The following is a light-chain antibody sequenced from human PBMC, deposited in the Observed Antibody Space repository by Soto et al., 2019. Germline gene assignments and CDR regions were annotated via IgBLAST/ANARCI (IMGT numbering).Light chain of an antibody. CDR3: PQSYSTPYT. V-gene: IGKV1-39*01. Sequence: DIQMTQSPSSLSASVGDRVTITCRAGQSTSIYVNWYQQKPGKAPKLLIYAASSLQSGVPSRFSGSESGTDFTLTISTLQPEDFANYYCPQSYSTPYTFGQGTKLEIK. J-gene: IGKJ2*01. CDR1: QSTSIY. CDR2: AAS.